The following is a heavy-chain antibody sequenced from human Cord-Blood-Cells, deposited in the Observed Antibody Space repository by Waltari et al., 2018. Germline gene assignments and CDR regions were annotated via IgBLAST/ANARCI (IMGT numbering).Heavy chain of an antibody. J-gene: IGHJ3*02. CDR3: ARVGGQQLKTHDAFDI. Sequence: QVQLQQWGAGLLKPSETLSLTCAVYGGSFSGYYWSWIRQPPGKGLEWIGEINHSGSNNYNPSLKSRVTISVDTSKNQFSLKLSSVTAADTAVYYCARVGGQQLKTHDAFDIWGQGTMVTVSS. D-gene: IGHD6-13*01. CDR2: INHSGSN. V-gene: IGHV4-34*01. CDR1: GGSFSGYY.